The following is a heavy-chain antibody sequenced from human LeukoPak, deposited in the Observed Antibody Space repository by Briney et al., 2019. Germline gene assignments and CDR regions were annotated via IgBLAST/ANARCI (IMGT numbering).Heavy chain of an antibody. CDR1: GGSITSTNHF. V-gene: IGHV4-30-4*08. J-gene: IGHJ4*02. CDR3: ARHGSSWYYFDY. D-gene: IGHD6-13*01. Sequence: SETLSLTCSVSGGSITSTNHFWSWIRQPPGEGLEWIAYIRPSGIAWYNPSLTSRAVISIDTSKNQFSLTVNSVTAADTAMYYCARHGSSWYYFDYWGQGTLVTVSS. CDR2: IRPSGIA.